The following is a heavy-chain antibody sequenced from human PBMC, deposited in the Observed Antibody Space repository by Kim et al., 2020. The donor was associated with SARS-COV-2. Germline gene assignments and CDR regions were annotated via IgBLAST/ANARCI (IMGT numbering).Heavy chain of an antibody. V-gene: IGHV3-30*18. D-gene: IGHD3-22*01. Sequence: GGSLRLSCAASGFTFSSYGMHWVRQAPGKGPEWVAVISYDGSNKYYADSVKGRFTISRDNSKNTLYLQMKSLRAEDTAVYYCAKEKFDSSGFADYWGQGTLVPLSS. J-gene: IGHJ4*02. CDR1: GFTFSSYG. CDR2: ISYDGSNK. CDR3: AKEKFDSSGFADY.